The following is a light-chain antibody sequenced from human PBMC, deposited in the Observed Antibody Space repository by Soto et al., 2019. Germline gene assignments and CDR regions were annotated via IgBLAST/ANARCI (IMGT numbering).Light chain of an antibody. V-gene: IGKV3-20*01. CDR1: QSVSSKY. Sequence: DIVFTQSPGTLSLSPGERATLSCRARQSVSSKYLAWYQQTPGQAPRFLIYAASSRATGIPDRFSGSGSGTDFTLTISRLEPEDLAVYYCQHYGSSPPITFGQGTRLEIK. CDR3: QHYGSSPPIT. CDR2: AAS. J-gene: IGKJ5*01.